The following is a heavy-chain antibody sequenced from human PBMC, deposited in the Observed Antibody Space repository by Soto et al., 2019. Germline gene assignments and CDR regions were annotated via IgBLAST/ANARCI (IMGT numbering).Heavy chain of an antibody. Sequence: PSQTLSLTCAISGDSVSSNSAAWNWIRRSPSRGLEWLGRTYYRSKWYSDYAVSVKSRITINPDTSKNQFSVQLSSVTPEDTAVYYCARGLWSGYYSNWFDPWGQGTLVTVSS. V-gene: IGHV6-1*01. CDR1: GDSVSSNSAA. D-gene: IGHD3-3*01. J-gene: IGHJ5*02. CDR3: ARGLWSGYYSNWFDP. CDR2: TYYRSKWYS.